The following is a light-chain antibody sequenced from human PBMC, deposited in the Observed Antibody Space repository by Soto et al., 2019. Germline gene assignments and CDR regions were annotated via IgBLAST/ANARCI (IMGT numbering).Light chain of an antibody. CDR3: KSYAGSNTYV. CDR2: EVF. J-gene: IGLJ1*01. V-gene: IGLV2-8*01. CDR1: KSDIGVYDF. Sequence: QSARTEPPCASVSPGQSVTSSCTGTKSDIGVYDFVSWYQHLPGKAPRLIIYEVFQRPSGVPDRFSGSKSGNTASLTVSGLQAADEADYFCKSYAGSNTYVFGSGTKVTVL.